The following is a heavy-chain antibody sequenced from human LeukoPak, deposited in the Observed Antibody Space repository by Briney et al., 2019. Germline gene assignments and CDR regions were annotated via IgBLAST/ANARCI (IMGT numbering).Heavy chain of an antibody. CDR3: AKGWQWLPHRDMDV. V-gene: IGHV3-23*01. D-gene: IGHD6-19*01. J-gene: IGHJ6*02. CDR1: GFTFSSYA. Sequence: GGSLRLSCAASGFTFSSYAMSWVRQAPGKGLEWVSAISGSGGSTYYADSVKGRFTISRDNSKNTLYLQMNSLRAEDTAVYYCAKGWQWLPHRDMDVWGQGTTVTVYS. CDR2: ISGSGGST.